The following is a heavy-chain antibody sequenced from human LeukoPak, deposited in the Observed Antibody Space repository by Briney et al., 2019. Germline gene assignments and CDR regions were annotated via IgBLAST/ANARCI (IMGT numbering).Heavy chain of an antibody. CDR1: GYTFTGYY. V-gene: IGHV1-18*04. J-gene: IGHJ4*02. CDR2: ISAYNGNT. Sequence: GASVKVSCKASGYTFTGYYMHWVRQAPGQGLEWMGWISAYNGNTNYAQKLQGRVTMTADESTSTAYMELSSLRSEDTAVYYCATSSRTYSSTDYWGQGTLVTVSS. D-gene: IGHD6-13*01. CDR3: ATSSRTYSSTDY.